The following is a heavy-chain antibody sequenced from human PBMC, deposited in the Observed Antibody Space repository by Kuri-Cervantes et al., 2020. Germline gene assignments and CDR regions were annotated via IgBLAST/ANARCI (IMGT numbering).Heavy chain of an antibody. CDR3: ARALSVEMATIFRDTDAFDI. Sequence: SGPTLVKPTETLTLTCTVSGFSLSNARMGVSWIRQPPGKALEWLVHIFSNDERSYSTSRKSRLTISKDPSKSQVVLTMTNMDPVDTATYYCARALSVEMATIFRDTDAFDIWGQGTMVTVSS. V-gene: IGHV2-26*01. CDR1: GFSLSNARMG. D-gene: IGHD5-24*01. CDR2: IFSNDER. J-gene: IGHJ3*02.